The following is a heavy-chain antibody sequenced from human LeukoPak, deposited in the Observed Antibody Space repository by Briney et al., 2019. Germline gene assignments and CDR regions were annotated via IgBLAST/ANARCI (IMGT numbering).Heavy chain of an antibody. V-gene: IGHV4-34*01. CDR2: INHSGST. Sequence: SETLSLTCAVYGGSFSGYYWSWIRQPPGKGLEWIGEINHSGSTNYNPSPKSRVTISVDTSKNQFSLKLSSVTAADTAVYYCARGSHIVVVTAGLGYWGQGTLVTVSS. CDR3: ARGSHIVVVTAGLGY. CDR1: GGSFSGYY. D-gene: IGHD2-21*02. J-gene: IGHJ4*02.